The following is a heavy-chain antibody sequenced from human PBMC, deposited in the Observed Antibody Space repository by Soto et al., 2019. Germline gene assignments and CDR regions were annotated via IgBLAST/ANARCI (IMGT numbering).Heavy chain of an antibody. J-gene: IGHJ5*01. CDR1: GFTFSDYW. CDR3: ARGKGLVES. CDR2: IKQDGSEK. Sequence: GGSLRLSCAASGFTFSDYWMSWVRQAPGKGLEWVANIKQDGSEKYYVDSVKGRFTISRDNAKNSLFLQMNSLRAVDTSVYYCARGKGLVESWGLGALVTVSS. V-gene: IGHV3-7*04. D-gene: IGHD3-16*01.